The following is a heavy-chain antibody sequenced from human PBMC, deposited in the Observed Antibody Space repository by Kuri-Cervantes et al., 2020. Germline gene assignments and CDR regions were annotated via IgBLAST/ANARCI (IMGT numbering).Heavy chain of an antibody. CDR3: ASDISRAWFYY. Sequence: SQTLSLTCAVSNYSISSNYYWGWIRQPPGKGLKWIGSIYHSGITYYNPSLKSRVTISVDTSKNQFSLKLTSVTAADTAVYFCASDISRAWFYYWGQGTLVTVSS. CDR2: IYHSGIT. J-gene: IGHJ4*02. D-gene: IGHD3-10*01. V-gene: IGHV4-38-2*01. CDR1: NYSISSNYY.